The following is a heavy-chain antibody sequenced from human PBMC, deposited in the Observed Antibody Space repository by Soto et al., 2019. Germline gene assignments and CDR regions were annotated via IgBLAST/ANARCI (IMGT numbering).Heavy chain of an antibody. V-gene: IGHV3-74*01. CDR2: INSDGSST. D-gene: IGHD4-17*01. CDR1: GFTFSSYW. J-gene: IGHJ3*02. Sequence: EVQLVESGGGLVQPGGSLRLSCAASGFTFSSYWMHWVRQAPGKGLVWVSRINSDGSSTSYADSVKGRFTISRDKAKKTLYLQMNSLRAEDTAVYYCARDVRVRGDYDAFDIWGQGTMVTVSS. CDR3: ARDVRVRGDYDAFDI.